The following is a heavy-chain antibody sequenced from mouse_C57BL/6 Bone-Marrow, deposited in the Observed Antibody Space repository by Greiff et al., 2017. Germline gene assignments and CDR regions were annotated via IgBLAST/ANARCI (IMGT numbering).Heavy chain of an antibody. CDR1: GYTFTDYY. CDR3: ARGGPVGEMDY. J-gene: IGHJ4*01. CDR2: INPYNGGT. V-gene: IGHV1-19*01. Sequence: EVQLQQSGPVLVKPGASVKMSCKASGYTFTDYYLNWVKQSHGKSLEWIGVINPYNGGTSYKQKFKGKATLPVDKFSSTAYMELNSLTSEDSAVYYCARGGPVGEMDYWGQGTSVTVSS. D-gene: IGHD3-3*01.